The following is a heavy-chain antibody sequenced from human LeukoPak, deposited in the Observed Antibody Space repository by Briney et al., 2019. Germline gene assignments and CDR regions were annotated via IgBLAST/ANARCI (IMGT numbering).Heavy chain of an antibody. CDR1: GFTFSSYT. Sequence: GGSLRLSCAASGFTFSSYTMSWVRQAPGKGLEWVSAISSSGGSTYYADSVKGRFTVSRDNSKNTLYLQMNSLRAEDTAVYHCAKGYGDYLYYFDYWGQGTLVTVSS. CDR3: AKGYGDYLYYFDY. V-gene: IGHV3-23*01. CDR2: ISSSGGST. J-gene: IGHJ4*02. D-gene: IGHD4-17*01.